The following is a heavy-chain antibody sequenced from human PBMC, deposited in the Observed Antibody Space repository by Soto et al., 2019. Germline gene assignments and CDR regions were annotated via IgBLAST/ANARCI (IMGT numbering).Heavy chain of an antibody. CDR1: GFTFSDSY. CDR2: ITFSGNTV. V-gene: IGHV3-11*01. CDR3: ARVSWREKYGMDV. J-gene: IGHJ6*02. Sequence: GGSLRLSCAASGFTFSDSYMSWIRQAPGKGLEWISYITFSGNTVYYADSSKGRFTISRDNAKNSLYLQMNRLRAEDTAVYYCARVSWREKYGMDVWGQGTTVTVSS.